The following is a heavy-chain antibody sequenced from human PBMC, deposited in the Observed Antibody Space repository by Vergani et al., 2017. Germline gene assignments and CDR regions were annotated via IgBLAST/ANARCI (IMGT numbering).Heavy chain of an antibody. V-gene: IGHV3-9*01. D-gene: IGHD6-13*01. CDR1: GFTFDDYA. Sequence: EVQLVESGGGLVQPGRSLRLSCAASGFTFDDYAMHWVRQAPGKGLEWVSGISWNSGSIGYADSVKGRFTISRDNAKNSLYLQMNSLRAEDTALYYCAKDXVSSSWYPMGYFDLWGRGTLVTVSS. J-gene: IGHJ2*01. CDR2: ISWNSGSI. CDR3: AKDXVSSSWYPMGYFDL.